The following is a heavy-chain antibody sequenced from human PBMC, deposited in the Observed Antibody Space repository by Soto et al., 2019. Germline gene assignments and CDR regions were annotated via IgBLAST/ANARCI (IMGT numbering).Heavy chain of an antibody. D-gene: IGHD2-2*01. J-gene: IGHJ1*01. CDR2: IYYAGTT. V-gene: IGHV4-59*08. CDR3: ARLGAFYQAMDS. Sequence: SETLSLTCTVSDGSLSPNYWSWIRQPPGKGLEWIGYIYYAGTTTYNPSLQSRVSISLDTSKNEVSLTLTSVTAADTAVYFCARLGAFYQAMDSWGQGTLVTVSS. CDR1: DGSLSPNY.